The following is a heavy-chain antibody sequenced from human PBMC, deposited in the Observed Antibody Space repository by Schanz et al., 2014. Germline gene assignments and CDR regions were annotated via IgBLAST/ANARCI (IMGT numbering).Heavy chain of an antibody. V-gene: IGHV1-2*02. CDR2: INPYSGAT. CDR3: ARDQTGTTNWFDP. Sequence: QVQLVQSGAEVQMPGASMKVSCKASGYTFTSYAMNWVRQTPGQGLEWMGCINPYSGATYYAQKFQGRVTLTSDASLTTVYMEVHSLTSDDTAVFFCARDQTGTTNWFDPWGQGTLVTVSS. CDR1: GYTFTSYA. D-gene: IGHD1-7*01. J-gene: IGHJ5*02.